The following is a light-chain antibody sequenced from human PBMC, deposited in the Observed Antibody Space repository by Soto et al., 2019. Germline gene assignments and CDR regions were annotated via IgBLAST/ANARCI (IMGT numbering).Light chain of an antibody. CDR1: QSISLF. J-gene: IGKJ1*01. CDR3: HQTDSIPET. V-gene: IGKV1-39*01. Sequence: DIQMTQSPSSLSASVGDTVTITCRASQSISLFLNWYQQKPGKAPTLLIYAASSVRSGVPSMFSGNGSGAYFTLTISSLQPEDFATYYCHQTDSIPETFGQGTKVEIK. CDR2: AAS.